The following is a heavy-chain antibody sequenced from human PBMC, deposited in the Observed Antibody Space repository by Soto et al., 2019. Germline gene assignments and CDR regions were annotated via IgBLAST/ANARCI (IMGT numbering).Heavy chain of an antibody. CDR1: GDPISSSKW. CDR3: ARLNRDYYYYGMDV. Sequence: LSLTCAVSGDPISSSKWWTWVRQTPGKGLEWIGKIDQNGITNYNPSLESRVTILKDNSKNQLSLKLTSVTAVDSAVYYCARLNRDYYYYGMDVWGQGATVTVSS. J-gene: IGHJ6*02. CDR2: IDQNGIT. V-gene: IGHV4-4*02.